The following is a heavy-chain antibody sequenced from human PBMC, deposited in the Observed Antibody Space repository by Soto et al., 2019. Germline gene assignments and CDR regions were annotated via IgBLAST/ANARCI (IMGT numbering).Heavy chain of an antibody. CDR1: GGSISSSSYY. CDR2: IYYSGST. J-gene: IGHJ4*02. CDR3: ARQRKVVAATQTDFDY. D-gene: IGHD2-15*01. Sequence: PSETLSLTCTVSGGSISSSSYYWGWIRQPPGKGLEWIGSIYYSGSTYYNPSLKSRVTISVDTSKNQLSLKLSSVTAADTAVYYCARQRKVVAATQTDFDYWGQGTLVTVSS. V-gene: IGHV4-39*01.